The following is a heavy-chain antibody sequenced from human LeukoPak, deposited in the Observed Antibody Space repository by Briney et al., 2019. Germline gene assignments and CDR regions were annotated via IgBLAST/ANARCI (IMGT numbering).Heavy chain of an antibody. D-gene: IGHD3-9*01. CDR2: INPNSGGT. Sequence: ASVKVSCKASGGTFSSYAISWVRQAPGQGLEWMGWINPNSGGTNYAQKFQGRVTMTRDMSSSTVYMELSSLRSEDTAVYYCARDLPKFSRYYDILTGSTPVDYWGQGTLVTVSS. CDR3: ARDLPKFSRYYDILTGSTPVDY. CDR1: GGTFSSYA. J-gene: IGHJ4*02. V-gene: IGHV1-2*02.